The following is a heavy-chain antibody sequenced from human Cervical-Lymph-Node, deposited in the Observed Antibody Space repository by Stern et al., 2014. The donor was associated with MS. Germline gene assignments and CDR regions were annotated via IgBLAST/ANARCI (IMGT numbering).Heavy chain of an antibody. CDR1: RFTFSRYA. Sequence: EVQLVESGGGLVQPGGSLRLSCVASRFTFSRYAMTWVRQAPGKGLEWVSTISNNGGLTYYADSVKGRFTISRDNSRATVFLQMNSLSAEDTATYYCAKVATRYWYIEGWFDPWGQGTLVTVS. D-gene: IGHD2-8*02. CDR2: ISNNGGLT. V-gene: IGHV3-23*04. CDR3: AKVATRYWYIEGWFDP. J-gene: IGHJ5*02.